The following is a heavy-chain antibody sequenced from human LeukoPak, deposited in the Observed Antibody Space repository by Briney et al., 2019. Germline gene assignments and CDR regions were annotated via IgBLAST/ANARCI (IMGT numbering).Heavy chain of an antibody. Sequence: PSETLSLTCAVYGGSFSGYYWSWIRQPPGKGLEWIGDVFYTGATNCNPSLESRVTISVDTSKNQFSLNLTSVTAADAAVYYCARLTRHYFVFWGRGTPVAVSS. CDR3: ARLTRHYFVF. V-gene: IGHV4-34*11. J-gene: IGHJ4*02. CDR2: VFYTGAT. CDR1: GGSFSGYY.